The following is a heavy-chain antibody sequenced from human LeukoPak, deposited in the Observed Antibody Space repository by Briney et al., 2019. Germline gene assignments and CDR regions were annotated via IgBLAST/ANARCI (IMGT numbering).Heavy chain of an antibody. CDR2: ISANNGKT. Sequence: ASLKVSCKSSGYSFRRNGIRWVRQAPGQGLERMAWISANNGKTNYAQNFQDRVTLTTDTSTSTAYMELRSLRSDDTAVYYCAIDVNYAFDYWGQGTLVAVSS. V-gene: IGHV1-18*01. CDR1: GYSFRRNG. CDR3: AIDVNYAFDY. D-gene: IGHD3-16*01. J-gene: IGHJ4*02.